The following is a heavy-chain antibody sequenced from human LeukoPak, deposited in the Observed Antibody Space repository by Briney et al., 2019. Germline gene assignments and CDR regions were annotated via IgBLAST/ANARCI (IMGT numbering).Heavy chain of an antibody. D-gene: IGHD2-15*01. J-gene: IGHJ5*02. CDR2: IYPGDSDT. CDR1: GSSFTNYW. Sequence: GESLKTSWKGPGSSFTNYWIGWVRPMPGKGLGWMGIIYPGDSDTRYSPSFHGQVTISADKSISTAYLQWSSLKASDTAMYYCARQNVVVAATPWFDPWGQGTLVTVSS. CDR3: ARQNVVVAATPWFDP. V-gene: IGHV5-51*01.